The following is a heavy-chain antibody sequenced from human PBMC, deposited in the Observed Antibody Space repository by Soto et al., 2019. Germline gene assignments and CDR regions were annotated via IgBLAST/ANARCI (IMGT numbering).Heavy chain of an antibody. J-gene: IGHJ4*02. Sequence: QVQLVQSGAEVKKPGSPVKVSCKASGGTFSSYTISWVRQAPGQGLEWMGRIIPILGIANYAQKFQGRVTITADKSTSTAYMELSSLRSEDTAVYSCAREDSYGPPYWGQGTLVTVSS. CDR2: IIPILGIA. CDR1: GGTFSSYT. V-gene: IGHV1-69*08. D-gene: IGHD5-18*01. CDR3: AREDSYGPPY.